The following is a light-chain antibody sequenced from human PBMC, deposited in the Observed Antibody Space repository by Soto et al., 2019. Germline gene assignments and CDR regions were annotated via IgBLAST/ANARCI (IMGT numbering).Light chain of an antibody. CDR1: QSISSW. J-gene: IGKJ1*01. Sequence: DMRMTQSLSTLSACIGDGVTITCRASQSISSWLAWYQQKPGKAPKLLIYAASSLQSGVPSRYSGSGSGTDFTLTISSLQPEDFSTYYCQQTDSIPQTFGQGTKVDIK. V-gene: IGKV1-12*01. CDR3: QQTDSIPQT. CDR2: AAS.